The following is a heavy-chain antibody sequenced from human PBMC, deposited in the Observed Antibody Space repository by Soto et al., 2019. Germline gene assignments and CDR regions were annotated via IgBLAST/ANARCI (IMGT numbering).Heavy chain of an antibody. D-gene: IGHD3-10*01. CDR2: ISWNSGSI. CDR3: AKDESDYYGSGSLDY. CDR1: GFTFDDYA. Sequence: GGSLRLSCAASGFTFDDYAMHWVRQAPGKGLEWVSGISWNSGSIGYADSVKGRFTISRDNAKNSLYLQMNSLRAEDTALYYCAKDESDYYGSGSLDYWGQGTLVTVSS. V-gene: IGHV3-9*01. J-gene: IGHJ4*02.